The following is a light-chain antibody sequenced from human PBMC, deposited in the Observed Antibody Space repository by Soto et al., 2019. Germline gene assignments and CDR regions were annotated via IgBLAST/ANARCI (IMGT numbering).Light chain of an antibody. CDR2: GAS. CDR1: QTISND. V-gene: IGKV3-15*01. Sequence: EVVMTQSPATVSVSPGEGVTLSCRASQTISNDLAWYQQKPGQAPRLLIYGASTRATGVPARFSGGGSGTEFPLTISSLQSEDFAFYSCQQNKTWPPVTFGGGTKGEIK. CDR3: QQNKTWPPVT. J-gene: IGKJ4*01.